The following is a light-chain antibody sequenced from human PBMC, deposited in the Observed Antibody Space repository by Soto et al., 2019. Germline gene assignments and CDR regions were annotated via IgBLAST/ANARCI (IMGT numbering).Light chain of an antibody. CDR1: QSFSSY. J-gene: IGKJ2*01. V-gene: IGKV3-11*01. CDR3: QQRSNWLGT. CDR2: DAS. Sequence: EIVLTQSPATLSLSPGERATLSCRASQSFSSYLAWYQQKPGQAPRLLISDASNRATGIPARFSGSGSGTDFTLTISSLEPEDFAVYYCQQRSNWLGTFGQGTKLEIK.